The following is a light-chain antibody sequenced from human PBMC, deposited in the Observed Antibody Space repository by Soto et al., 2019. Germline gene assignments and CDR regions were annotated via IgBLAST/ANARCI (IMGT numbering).Light chain of an antibody. J-gene: IGKJ5*01. Sequence: EIVMTQSPATLSVSPGERTTLSCRASQSVRSNLAWYQQKPGQAPRLLIYGASTRVTGIPPRFSGSGSGTEFTLTISSLQSEDFEVYYCQQYNNWPITFGQGTRLEIK. CDR3: QQYNNWPIT. CDR2: GAS. CDR1: QSVRSN. V-gene: IGKV3D-15*01.